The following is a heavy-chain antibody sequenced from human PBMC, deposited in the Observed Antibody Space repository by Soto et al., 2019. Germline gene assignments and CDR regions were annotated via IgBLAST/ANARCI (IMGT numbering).Heavy chain of an antibody. J-gene: IGHJ6*02. CDR3: AKGRGLSRAYYYEMDV. Sequence: EVQLLESGGGLVQPGGSLRLYCAASGFTFSSHAMGWVRQAPGKGLEWVSVISGRGAATGYADAVKGRFPISRDNSRRTRLLQMNSLSVEDTAVFYCAKGRGLSRAYYYEMDVGGHGTTVTV. D-gene: IGHD3-10*01. V-gene: IGHV3-23*01. CDR1: GFTFSSHA. CDR2: ISGRGAAT.